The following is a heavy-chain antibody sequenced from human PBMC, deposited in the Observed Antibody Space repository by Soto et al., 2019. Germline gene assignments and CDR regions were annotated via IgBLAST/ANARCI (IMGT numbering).Heavy chain of an antibody. CDR1: GFTSDDYA. Sequence: GGSLRLSCTFSGFTSDDYALTWVRQAPGKGLEWVAFATSQAFGGTTDYAASVKGRFTISRDDSTTVAYLQVNSLQTEGTAIYYCTRDGGFYGMDVWGQGTTVTVSS. D-gene: IGHD3-3*01. J-gene: IGHJ6*02. CDR3: TRDGGFYGMDV. CDR2: ATSQAFGGTT. V-gene: IGHV3-49*04.